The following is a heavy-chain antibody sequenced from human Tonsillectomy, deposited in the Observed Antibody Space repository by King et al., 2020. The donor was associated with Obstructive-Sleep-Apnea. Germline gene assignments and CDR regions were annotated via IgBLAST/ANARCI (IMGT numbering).Heavy chain of an antibody. CDR1: GFTVSTNY. J-gene: IGHJ3*02. CDR3: ARGWWSCDFWSGSHAFDI. Sequence: VQLVESGGGLVQPGGSLRLSCSASGFTVSTNYMTWVRQAPGKGPEGGSLISSDSATYYADSVKGRYTISRHNSEKTLYLQMNSLRPEDTAVYYCARGWWSCDFWSGSHAFDIWGQGTMVTVSS. CDR2: ISSDSAT. D-gene: IGHD3-3*01. V-gene: IGHV3-53*04.